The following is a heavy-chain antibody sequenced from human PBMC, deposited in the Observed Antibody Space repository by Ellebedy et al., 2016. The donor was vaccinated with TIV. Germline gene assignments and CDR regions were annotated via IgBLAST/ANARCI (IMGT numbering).Heavy chain of an antibody. CDR3: ARAHYGDSLLTTIYGMDV. J-gene: IGHJ6*02. CDR2: IIPIFGTA. V-gene: IGHV1-69*06. Sequence: SVKVSXXASGGTFSSYAISWVRQAPGQGLEWMGGIIPIFGTANYAQKFQGRVTITADKSTSTAYMELSSLRSEDTAVYYCARAHYGDSLLTTIYGMDVWGQGTTVTVSS. D-gene: IGHD4-17*01. CDR1: GGTFSSYA.